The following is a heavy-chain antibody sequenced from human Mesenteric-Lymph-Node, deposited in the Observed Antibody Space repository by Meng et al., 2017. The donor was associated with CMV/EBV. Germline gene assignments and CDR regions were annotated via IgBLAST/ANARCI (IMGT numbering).Heavy chain of an antibody. V-gene: IGHV3-30-3*01. CDR3: ARDSGTYCSSPICYTRLPDY. CDR2: VSFDGSKK. CDR1: GFRFSSYA. D-gene: IGHD2-2*02. Sequence: GESLKISCEASGFRFSSYAVHWVRQVAGKGLEWVALVSFDGSKKYTDSVKGRFTISRDNAKNSLSLQMNSLRAEDTAVYYCARDSGTYCSSPICYTRLPDYWGQGTLVTVSS. J-gene: IGHJ4*02.